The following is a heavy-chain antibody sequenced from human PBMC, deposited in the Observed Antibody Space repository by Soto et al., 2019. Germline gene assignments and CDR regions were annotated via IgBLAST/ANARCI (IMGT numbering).Heavy chain of an antibody. D-gene: IGHD4-17*01. Sequence: SETLSLTCTVSGGSISSYYWSWIRQPPGKGLEWIGYIYYSGSTNYNPSLKSRVTISVDTSKNQFSLKLSSVTAADTAVYYCARDQDYGDYVGGYYYYGMDVWGQGTTVTVSS. CDR2: IYYSGST. CDR1: GGSISSYY. J-gene: IGHJ6*02. CDR3: ARDQDYGDYVGGYYYYGMDV. V-gene: IGHV4-59*01.